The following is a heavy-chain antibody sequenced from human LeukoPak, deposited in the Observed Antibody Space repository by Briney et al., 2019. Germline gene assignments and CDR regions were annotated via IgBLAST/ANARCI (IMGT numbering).Heavy chain of an antibody. D-gene: IGHD2-21*01. CDR3: ARGGGAEAFDI. CDR1: GLTLSSNY. Sequence: GGSLRLSCAASGLTLSSNYTSWVRQAPGRGLEWVSVNYSGGSTNYPDSVKGRFTISRDNSKNTLYLQMNSLRVEDTAVYYCARGGGAEAFDIWGQGTMVTVSS. CDR2: NYSGGST. J-gene: IGHJ3*02. V-gene: IGHV3-66*01.